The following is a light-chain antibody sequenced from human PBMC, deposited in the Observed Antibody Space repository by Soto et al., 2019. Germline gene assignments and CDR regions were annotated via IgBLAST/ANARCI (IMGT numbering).Light chain of an antibody. V-gene: IGLV1-44*01. CDR2: SDN. CDR3: AVWDDSLNGPV. CDR1: ASNIGRNT. Sequence: QSLLTQPPSASGTPGQRVTISCSGGASNIGRNTVNWYQDLPGTAPKLLISSDNKRPSGVPDRFSGAKSGTSASLAISGLQSEDAADYYCAVWDDSLNGPVFGGGTKVTVL. J-gene: IGLJ3*02.